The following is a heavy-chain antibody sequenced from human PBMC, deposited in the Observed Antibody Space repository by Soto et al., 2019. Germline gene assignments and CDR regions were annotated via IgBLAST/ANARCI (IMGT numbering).Heavy chain of an antibody. J-gene: IGHJ4*02. Sequence: QVQLQESGPGLVKPSQTLSLTCTVSGGSISTVDYWWSWIRQSPDMGLEWIGHIYDGGRTYNNPYLESXXTXSXXTSKSQLSLTLSSVSAADTAVYYCARGPSGDKVDSWGQGTLVTVSS. V-gene: IGHV4-30-4*01. D-gene: IGHD7-27*01. CDR2: IYDGGRT. CDR1: GGSISTVDYW. CDR3: ARGPSGDKVDS.